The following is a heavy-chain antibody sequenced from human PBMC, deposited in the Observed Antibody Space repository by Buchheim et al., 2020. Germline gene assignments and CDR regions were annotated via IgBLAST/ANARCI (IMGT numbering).Heavy chain of an antibody. CDR2: ISGSGGST. Sequence: EVQLLESGGGLVQPGGSLRLSCAASGFTFSSYSMSWVRQAPGKGLEWVSAISGSGGSTYYADSVKGRFTISSDNSKNTLYLQMNSLRAEDTAVYYCAKDHGGSYSPGDYYYGMDVWGQGTT. V-gene: IGHV3-23*01. D-gene: IGHD1-26*01. CDR3: AKDHGGSYSPGDYYYGMDV. CDR1: GFTFSSYS. J-gene: IGHJ6*02.